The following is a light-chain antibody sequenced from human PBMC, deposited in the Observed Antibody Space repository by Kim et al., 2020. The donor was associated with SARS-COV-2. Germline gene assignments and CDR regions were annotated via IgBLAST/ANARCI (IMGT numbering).Light chain of an antibody. CDR3: QVWDNSRVHLV. CDR1: NIGVKS. V-gene: IGLV3-21*04. CDR2: YDS. J-gene: IGLJ2*01. Sequence: PRKPASITWGGDNIGVKSVHWDQQKPGQAPVVVIHYDSARPSGIPGRFSGSNSGNTATLTITGVEAGDEGDYYCQVWDNSRVHLVFGGGTQLTVL.